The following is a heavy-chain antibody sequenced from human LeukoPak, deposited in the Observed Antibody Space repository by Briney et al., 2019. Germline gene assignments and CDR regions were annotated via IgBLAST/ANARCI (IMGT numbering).Heavy chain of an antibody. V-gene: IGHV4-30-2*01. Sequence: PSETLSLTCAVSGGSISSGGYSWSWIRQPPGKGLGRIGYIYHSGSTYYNPSLKSRVTISVDRSKNQFSLKLSSVTAADTAVYHCARVATVTKDAFDIWGQGTMVTVSS. J-gene: IGHJ3*02. CDR3: ARVATVTKDAFDI. D-gene: IGHD4-17*01. CDR1: GGSISSGGYS. CDR2: IYHSGST.